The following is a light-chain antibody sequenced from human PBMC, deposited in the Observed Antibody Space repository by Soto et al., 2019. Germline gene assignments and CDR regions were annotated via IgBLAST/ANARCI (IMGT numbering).Light chain of an antibody. CDR1: SSNTGNNY. CDR2: DNN. J-gene: IGLJ2*01. CDR3: ATWDGSLPAEV. Sequence: QSALTQPPSVSAAPGQKVTISCSGSSSNTGNNYVSWYQQLPGTAPKLLIYDNNKRPSGIPDRFSGSKSGTSGTLDITGLQTGDEADYYCATWDGSLPAEVFGGGTQLTVL. V-gene: IGLV1-51*01.